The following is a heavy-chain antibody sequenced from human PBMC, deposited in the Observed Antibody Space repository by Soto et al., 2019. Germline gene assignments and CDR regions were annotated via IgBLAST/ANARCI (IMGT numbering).Heavy chain of an antibody. V-gene: IGHV4-59*01. CDR2: IYYSGST. CDR3: ARVYAYYFDY. CDR1: GGSISSYY. Sequence: QVQLQESGPGLVKPSETLSLTCTVSGGSISSYYWSWIRQPPGKGLEWIGYIYYSGSTNYNPSLKSRFTISVDTSKNQFSLKLSPVTAADPAVYYCARVYAYYFDYWGQGTLVTVSS. J-gene: IGHJ4*02. D-gene: IGHD2-8*01.